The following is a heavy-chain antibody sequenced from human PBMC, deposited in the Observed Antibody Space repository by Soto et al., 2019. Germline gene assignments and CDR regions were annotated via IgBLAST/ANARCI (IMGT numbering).Heavy chain of an antibody. Sequence: ASVKVSCKASGYTFTSYAMHWVRQAPGQRLEWMGWINAGNGNTKYSQKFQGRVTITRDTSASTAYMELSSLRSEDTAVYYCARVFDYVGYFDYWGQGTLVTVSS. D-gene: IGHD4-17*01. CDR2: INAGNGNT. CDR3: ARVFDYVGYFDY. V-gene: IGHV1-3*01. CDR1: GYTFTSYA. J-gene: IGHJ4*02.